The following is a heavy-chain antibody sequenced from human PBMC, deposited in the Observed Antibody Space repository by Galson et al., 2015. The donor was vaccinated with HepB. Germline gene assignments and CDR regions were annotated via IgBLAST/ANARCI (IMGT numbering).Heavy chain of an antibody. J-gene: IGHJ4*02. CDR1: GGSINSGDYY. CDR2: VYFGATT. Sequence: LSLTCTVTGGSINSGDYYWSWIRQSPEKGLEWIGYVYFGATTSYAPSLASRVTISLDMSHNQFSLELTSVTAADTAVYYCGRGPYGSGNYFLYWGQGIQVTVSS. CDR3: GRGPYGSGNYFLY. D-gene: IGHD3-10*01. V-gene: IGHV4-30-4*08.